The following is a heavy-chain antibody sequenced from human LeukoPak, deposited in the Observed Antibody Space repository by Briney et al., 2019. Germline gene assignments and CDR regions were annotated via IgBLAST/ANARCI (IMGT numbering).Heavy chain of an antibody. CDR3: ARELGRVGAFDI. CDR1: GFTFSSYW. J-gene: IGHJ3*02. Sequence: GGSLRPSCAASGFTFSSYWMSWVRQAPGKELEWVAVIWYDGSNKYYADSVKGRFIISRDNSKNTLYLQMNSLRAEDTAVYYCARELGRVGAFDIWGQGTMVTVSS. CDR2: IWYDGSNK. V-gene: IGHV3-33*08. D-gene: IGHD1-26*01.